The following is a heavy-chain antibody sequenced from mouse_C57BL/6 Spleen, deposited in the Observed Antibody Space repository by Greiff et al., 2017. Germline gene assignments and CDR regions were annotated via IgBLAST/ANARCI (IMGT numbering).Heavy chain of an antibody. CDR1: GYTFTSYT. J-gene: IGHJ2*01. CDR2: INPSSGYT. Sequence: VKLMESGAELARPGASVKMSCKASGYTFTSYTMHWVKQRPGQGLEWIGYINPSSGYTKYNQKFKDKATLTADKSSSTAYMQLSSLTSEDSAVYYCARAGYSNHERLYYFDYWGHGTTLSVSS. D-gene: IGHD2-5*01. V-gene: IGHV1-4*01. CDR3: ARAGYSNHERLYYFDY.